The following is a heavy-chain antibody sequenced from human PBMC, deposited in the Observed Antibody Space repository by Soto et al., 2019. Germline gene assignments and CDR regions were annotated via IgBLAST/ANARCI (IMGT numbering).Heavy chain of an antibody. CDR2: ISAYNGNT. V-gene: IGHV1-18*04. D-gene: IGHD2-21*02. J-gene: IGHJ4*02. CDR1: GYTFTTYG. CDR3: ARGYIVVVTATARSTELDY. Sequence: QAQLVQSGAEVSKPGASVKVSCKASGYTFTTYGISWVRQAPGRGLEWMGWISAYNGNTKDAQRFQDRVTMTTDAFTSTAYMELRSLRSDDTAVYYCARGYIVVVTATARSTELDYWGQGTLVTVSS.